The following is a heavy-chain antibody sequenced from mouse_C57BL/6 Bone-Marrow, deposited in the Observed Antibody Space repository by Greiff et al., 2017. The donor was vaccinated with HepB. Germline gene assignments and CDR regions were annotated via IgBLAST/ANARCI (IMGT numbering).Heavy chain of an antibody. CDR2: ISSGGDYI. CDR3: TSSYYGNYVWYFDV. D-gene: IGHD2-1*01. CDR1: GFTFSSYA. Sequence: EVKLVESGEGLVKPGGSLKLSCAASGFTFSSYAMSWVRQTPEKRLEWVAYISSGGDYIYYADTMKGRFTISRDNARNTLYLQMSSLKSEDTAMYYCTSSYYGNYVWYFDVWGTGTTVTVSS. J-gene: IGHJ1*03. V-gene: IGHV5-9-1*02.